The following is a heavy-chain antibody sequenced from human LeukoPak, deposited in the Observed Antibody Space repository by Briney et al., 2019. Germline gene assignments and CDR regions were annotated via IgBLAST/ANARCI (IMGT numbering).Heavy chain of an antibody. D-gene: IGHD6-13*01. CDR3: AKDRRQQLVFDY. CDR2: ISGSGGST. CDR1: GFTFSSYA. Sequence: QPGGSLRLSCAASGFTFSSYAMSWVRQAPGKGLERVSAISGSGGSTYYANSVKGRFTISRDNSKNTLYLQMNSLRAEDTAVYYCAKDRRQQLVFDYWGQGTLVTVSS. V-gene: IGHV3-23*01. J-gene: IGHJ4*02.